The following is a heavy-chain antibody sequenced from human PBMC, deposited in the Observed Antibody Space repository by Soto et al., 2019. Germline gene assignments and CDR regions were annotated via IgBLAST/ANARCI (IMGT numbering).Heavy chain of an antibody. J-gene: IGHJ4*02. CDR1: GDSIRDSF. Sequence: PSETLSLTCTVSGDSIRDSFWSWVRQPPGKGLEWIGLVHHTGNTNYNPSLETRVTMLVDTYSNHFSLTLTSVTPADTAIYYCARGREDNSDHNCGHLFHXWGQGTLVTVSX. CDR3: ARGREDNSDHNCGHLFHX. CDR2: VHHTGNT. D-gene: IGHD3-22*01. V-gene: IGHV4-59*01.